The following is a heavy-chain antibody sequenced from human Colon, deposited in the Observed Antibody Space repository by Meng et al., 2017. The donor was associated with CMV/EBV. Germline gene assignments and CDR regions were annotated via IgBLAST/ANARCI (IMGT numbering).Heavy chain of an antibody. D-gene: IGHD2-8*01. CDR2: IKRDGTEK. Sequence: GESLKISCEASGFIFSDFWMSWVRQVPGKGLEWVANIKRDGTEKNYADAVKGRFTISRDNAKNSLFLHMNGLSDEYTGVYHCTRGQGILYAWGQGTLVTVSS. J-gene: IGHJ5*02. V-gene: IGHV3-7*01. CDR1: GFIFSDFW. CDR3: TRGQGILYA.